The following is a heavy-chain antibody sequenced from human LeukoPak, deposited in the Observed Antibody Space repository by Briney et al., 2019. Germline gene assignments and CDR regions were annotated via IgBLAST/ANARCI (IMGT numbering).Heavy chain of an antibody. CDR2: ISSSGLSI. CDR1: GFIFNSYE. D-gene: IGHD3-10*01. Sequence: GGSLRLSCTASGFIFNSYEMNWVRQAPGKGLEWVSYISSSGLSIYYADSVKGRFTISRDNAKNSLFLQMNNLRAEDTAVYYCSRLSAMLRGPEAFYYFEYWGQGTLVTVS. CDR3: SRLSAMLRGPEAFYYFEY. J-gene: IGHJ4*02. V-gene: IGHV3-48*03.